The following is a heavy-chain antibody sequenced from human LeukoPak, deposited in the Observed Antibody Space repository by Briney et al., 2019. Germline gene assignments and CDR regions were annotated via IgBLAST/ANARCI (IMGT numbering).Heavy chain of an antibody. D-gene: IGHD3-22*01. J-gene: IGHJ3*02. CDR2: IYYSGST. Sequence: SETLSLTCTVSGGSISSYYWSWIRQPPGKGLEWIGYIYYSGSTNYNPSLKSRVTISVDTSKNQFSLKLSSVTAADTAVYYCARHPTYYYDSSGYLSMGAFDIWGQGTMVTVSS. V-gene: IGHV4-59*08. CDR3: ARHPTYYYDSSGYLSMGAFDI. CDR1: GGSISSYY.